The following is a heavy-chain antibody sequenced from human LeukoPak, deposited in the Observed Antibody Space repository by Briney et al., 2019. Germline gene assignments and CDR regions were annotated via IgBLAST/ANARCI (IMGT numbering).Heavy chain of an antibody. CDR2: ISYDGSNK. Sequence: QPGGSLRLSCAASGFTFSSYAMHWVRQAPGKGLERVAVISYDGSNKYYADSVKGRFTISRDNSKNTLYLQMNSLRAEDTAVYYCARGLLDVGILTGYPDYWGQGTLVTVSS. D-gene: IGHD3-9*01. CDR3: ARGLLDVGILTGYPDY. V-gene: IGHV3-30-3*01. J-gene: IGHJ4*02. CDR1: GFTFSSYA.